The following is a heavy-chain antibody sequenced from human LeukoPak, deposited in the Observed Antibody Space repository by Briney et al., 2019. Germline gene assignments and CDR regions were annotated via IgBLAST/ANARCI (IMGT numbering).Heavy chain of an antibody. V-gene: IGHV3-23*01. D-gene: IGHD2-8*01. CDR1: GFTFSSYG. CDR3: ARVRAGVYFDY. CDR2: ISDSGSYT. J-gene: IGHJ4*02. Sequence: PGGSLRLSCAASGFTFSSYGMSWVRQAPGKGLEWVSSISDSGSYTYYADSVKGRFTISRDNSKNTLSLQMNSLRDEDTAVYYCARVRAGVYFDYWGQGTLVTVSS.